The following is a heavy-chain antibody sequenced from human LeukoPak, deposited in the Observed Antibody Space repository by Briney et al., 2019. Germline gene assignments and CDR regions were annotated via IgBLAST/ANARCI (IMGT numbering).Heavy chain of an antibody. CDR3: ARGGYCSSTSCYTPFDY. D-gene: IGHD2-2*02. CDR1: GYTFTGYY. CDR2: INPNSGGT. Sequence: VSVKVSCKASGYTFTGYYMHWVRQAPGQGLEWMEWINPNSGGTNHAQKFQGRVTMTRDTSISTAYMELSRLSSDDTAVYYCARGGYCSSTSCYTPFDYWGQGTLVTVSS. V-gene: IGHV1-2*02. J-gene: IGHJ4*02.